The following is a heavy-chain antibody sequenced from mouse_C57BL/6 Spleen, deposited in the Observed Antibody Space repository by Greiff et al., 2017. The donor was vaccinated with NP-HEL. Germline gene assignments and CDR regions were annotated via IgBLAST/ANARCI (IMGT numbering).Heavy chain of an antibody. D-gene: IGHD4-1*01. CDR2: IYPSDSET. CDR3: ARLGRFAY. V-gene: IGHV1-61*01. CDR1: GYNFTSYW. J-gene: IGHJ3*01. Sequence: VQLQQPGAELVRPGSSVKLSCKASGYNFTSYWMDWVTQRPGQGLEWIGNIYPSDSETHYNQKFKDKATLSVDKSSSTAYMQLSSLTSEDSAVYYCARLGRFAYWGQGTLVTVSA.